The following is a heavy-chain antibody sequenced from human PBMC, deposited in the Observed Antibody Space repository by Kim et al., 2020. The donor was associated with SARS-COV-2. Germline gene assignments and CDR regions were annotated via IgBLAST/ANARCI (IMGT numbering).Heavy chain of an antibody. CDR1: GYSFTSYW. J-gene: IGHJ4*02. D-gene: IGHD3-10*01. Sequence: GESLKISCKGSGYSFTSYWIGWVRQMPGKGLEWMGIIYPGDSDTRYSPSFQGQVTISADKSISTAYLQWSSLKASDTAMYYCARHWRLREYYGSGSYYNADYFDYWGQGTLVTVSS. V-gene: IGHV5-51*01. CDR2: IYPGDSDT. CDR3: ARHWRLREYYGSGSYYNADYFDY.